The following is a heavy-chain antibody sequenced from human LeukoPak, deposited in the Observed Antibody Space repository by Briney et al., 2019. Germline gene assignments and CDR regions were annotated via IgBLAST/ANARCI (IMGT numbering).Heavy chain of an antibody. Sequence: SETLSLTCAVFGGSLDGYYWSWIRQPPGKGLEWIGEITYDGSTNYNPSLKSRVTISVDTSKNQFSLKLSSVTAADTAVYYCARSGYSYGSIDYWGQGTLVTVSS. CDR2: ITYDGST. D-gene: IGHD5-18*01. CDR1: GGSLDGYY. J-gene: IGHJ4*02. CDR3: ARSGYSYGSIDY. V-gene: IGHV4-34*01.